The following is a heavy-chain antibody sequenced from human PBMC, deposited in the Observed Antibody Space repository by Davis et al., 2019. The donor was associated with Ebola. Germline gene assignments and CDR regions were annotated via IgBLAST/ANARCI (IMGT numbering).Heavy chain of an antibody. J-gene: IGHJ4*02. CDR1: ASSLSGYY. D-gene: IGHD3-16*01. V-gene: IGHV4-34*01. CDR2: INHSGTT. CDR3: ARGGRLTRGPFDY. Sequence: PSETLSLTCAVYASSLSGYYCSCIRQPPGKGLEWIGEINHSGTTNYNPPLKSRVTISVDTSKNQYSLKLSSVIATDTAVYYCARGGRLTRGPFDYWGQGTLVTVSS.